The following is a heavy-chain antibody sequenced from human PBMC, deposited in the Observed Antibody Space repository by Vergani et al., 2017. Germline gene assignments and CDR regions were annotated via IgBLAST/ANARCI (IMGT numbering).Heavy chain of an antibody. J-gene: IGHJ6*02. CDR3: AKENDYGDYVASDYYYGMDV. V-gene: IGHV3-30*18. Sequence: QVQLVESGGGVVQPGRSLRLSCAASGFTFSSYGMHWVRQAPGKGLEWVAVISYDGSNKYYADSVKGRFTISRDNSKTTLYLQMNSLRAEDTAVYYCAKENDYGDYVASDYYYGMDVWGQGTTVTVSS. CDR2: ISYDGSNK. CDR1: GFTFSSYG. D-gene: IGHD4-17*01.